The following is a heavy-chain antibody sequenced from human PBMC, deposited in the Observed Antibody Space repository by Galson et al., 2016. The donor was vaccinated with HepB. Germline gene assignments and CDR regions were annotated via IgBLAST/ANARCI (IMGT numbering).Heavy chain of an antibody. Sequence: SLRLSCAASGSTFSHYAMSWVRQAPGKGLEWVSGISSSGGSTYYADSVEGRLTMSRDNSKNTRYLQMNSLRAKETAVYYCATRPQAQGEPLPSAMRCFDFWGQGTLVTVSS. CDR2: ISSSGGST. D-gene: IGHD1-26*01. J-gene: IGHJ4*02. CDR1: GSTFSHYA. V-gene: IGHV3-23*01. CDR3: ATRPQAQGEPLPSAMRCFDF.